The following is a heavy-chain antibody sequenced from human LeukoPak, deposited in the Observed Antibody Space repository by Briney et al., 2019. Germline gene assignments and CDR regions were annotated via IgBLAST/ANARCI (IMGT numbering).Heavy chain of an antibody. CDR2: IYHSGST. CDR1: GGSISSSNW. D-gene: IGHD6-19*01. V-gene: IGHV4-4*02. CDR3: AREGHSSGWSAFDY. Sequence: PSETLSLTCAVSGGSISSSNWWSWVRQPPGKGLEWIGEIYHSGSTNYNPSLKSRVTISVDTSKNQFSLKLSSVTAADTAVYYCAREGHSSGWSAFDYWGQGTLVTVSS. J-gene: IGHJ4*02.